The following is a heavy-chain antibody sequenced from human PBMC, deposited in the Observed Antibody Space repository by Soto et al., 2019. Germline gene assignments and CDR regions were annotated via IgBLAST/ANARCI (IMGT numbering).Heavy chain of an antibody. CDR1: GGSISSGGYY. Sequence: SETLSLTCTVSGGSISSGGYYWSWIRQHPGKGLEWIGYIYYSGSTYYNSSLKSRVTISVDTSKNQFSLKLSSVTAADTAVYYCARNVDIVATTRGLDAFDIWGQGTMVTVSS. CDR3: ARNVDIVATTRGLDAFDI. V-gene: IGHV4-31*03. D-gene: IGHD5-12*01. J-gene: IGHJ3*02. CDR2: IYYSGST.